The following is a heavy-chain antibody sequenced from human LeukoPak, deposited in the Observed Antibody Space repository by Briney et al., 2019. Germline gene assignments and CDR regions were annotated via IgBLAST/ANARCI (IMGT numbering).Heavy chain of an antibody. CDR3: VAMLRGVGH. D-gene: IGHD3-10*01. V-gene: IGHV3-72*01. CDR2: SRNKVNNYNT. J-gene: IGHJ4*02. Sequence: PARSLTLSSAASGFTLNDHFLHWVRQAPRQRLKWVGRSRNKVNNYNTEYAASVKGRFTISRDDSNNSLYLQMSSLKSEDTAVYFCVAMLRGVGHWGQGTLVTVSS. CDR1: GFTLNDHF.